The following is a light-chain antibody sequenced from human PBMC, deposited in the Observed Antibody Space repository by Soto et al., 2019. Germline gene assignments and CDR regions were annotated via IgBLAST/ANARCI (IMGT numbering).Light chain of an antibody. V-gene: IGLV2-14*01. CDR3: SSYTSRSTRV. CDR2: DVS. CDR1: SSDVGGYKY. Sequence: QSALTQPASVSGSPGQSITISCTGTSSDVGGYKYVSWYQQHPGKAPKLMIFDVSNLPSGVSNRFSGSKSGNTASLTISGLQAEDEADYYCSSYTSRSTRVFGTGTKLTVL. J-gene: IGLJ1*01.